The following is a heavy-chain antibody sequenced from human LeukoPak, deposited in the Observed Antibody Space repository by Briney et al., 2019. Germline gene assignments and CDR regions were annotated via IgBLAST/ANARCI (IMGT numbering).Heavy chain of an antibody. Sequence: PSQTLSLTCTVSGGSISSGSYYWSWLRQPAGKGLEWIGRIYTSGSTNYNPSVKSRVTISVDTSKNQFSLKLSSVTAADTAVYYRARTYRGNLFDPWGQGTLVTVSS. J-gene: IGHJ5*02. CDR2: IYTSGST. D-gene: IGHD3-10*01. V-gene: IGHV4-61*02. CDR3: ARTYRGNLFDP. CDR1: GGSISSGSYY.